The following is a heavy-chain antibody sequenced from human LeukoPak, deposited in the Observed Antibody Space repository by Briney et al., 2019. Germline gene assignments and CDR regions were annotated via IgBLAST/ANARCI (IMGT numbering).Heavy chain of an antibody. CDR3: AKGKIYYYDSSGPTDAFDI. CDR1: GFTFSSYA. D-gene: IGHD3-22*01. V-gene: IGHV3-23*01. CDR2: ISGSGGST. J-gene: IGHJ3*02. Sequence: GGSLRLSCAASGFTFSSYAMSWVRQAPGKGLEWFSAISGSGGSTYYADSVKGRFTISRDNSKNTLYLQMNSLRAEDTAVYYCAKGKIYYYDSSGPTDAFDIWGQGTMVTVSS.